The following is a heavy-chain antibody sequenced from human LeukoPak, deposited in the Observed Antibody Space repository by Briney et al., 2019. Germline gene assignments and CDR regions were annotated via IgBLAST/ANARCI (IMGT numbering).Heavy chain of an antibody. D-gene: IGHD3-16*02. J-gene: IGHJ4*02. CDR1: GDSISSSKKY. CDR3: ASRTYYDYVWGSYREGGFYY. CDR2: IYYSGST. Sequence: SETLSLTCTVSGDSISSSKKYWGWVRQPPGKGLEWIGSIYYSGSTYYNPSLKSRVTISVDTSKNQFSLKLSSVTAADTAVYYCASRTYYDYVWGSYREGGFYYWGQGTLVTVSS. V-gene: IGHV4-39*07.